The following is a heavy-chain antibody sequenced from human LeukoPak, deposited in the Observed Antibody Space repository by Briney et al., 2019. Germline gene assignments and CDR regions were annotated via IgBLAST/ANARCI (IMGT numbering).Heavy chain of an antibody. CDR3: ARRKVTTKWFDP. CDR2: MNPNSGNT. D-gene: IGHD4-17*01. CDR1: GYTFTSYD. V-gene: IGHV1-8*01. Sequence: GASVKVSCKASGYTFTSYDINWVRQATGQGLEWMGWMNPNSGNTGYAQKFQGRVTMTRNTSISTAYMELSSLRSEDTAVYYCARRKVTTKWFDPWGQGTLVTVSS. J-gene: IGHJ5*02.